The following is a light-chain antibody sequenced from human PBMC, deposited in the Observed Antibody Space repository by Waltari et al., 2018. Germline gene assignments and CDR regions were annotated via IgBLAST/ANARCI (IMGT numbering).Light chain of an antibody. CDR1: QSVLHSSNNKNY. J-gene: IGKJ5*01. V-gene: IGKV4-1*01. Sequence: DIVMPQSPDSLAVSLGERATINCKSSQSVLHSSNNKNYLAWYRQKPGQPPKLLIYWGSTRESGVPDRISGSGSGTDFTLTISSLQAEDVAVYYCQQYYSSPHTFGLGTRLEIK. CDR2: WGS. CDR3: QQYYSSPHT.